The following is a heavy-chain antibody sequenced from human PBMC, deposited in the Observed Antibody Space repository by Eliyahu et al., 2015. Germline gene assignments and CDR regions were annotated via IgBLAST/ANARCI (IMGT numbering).Heavy chain of an antibody. D-gene: IGHD6-25*01. CDR2: ISWNSGSI. J-gene: IGHJ4*02. CDR1: GFPFDGYA. Sequence: EVQLVESGGGWVQPGRSLRLSXAAXGFPFDGYAMHWVRQGPGKGLEWVSGISWNSGSIGYADSVKGRFTISRDNAKNSLYLQMNSLRAEDTALYYCAKDWAATERGFDYWGQGTLVTVSS. V-gene: IGHV3-9*01. CDR3: AKDWAATERGFDY.